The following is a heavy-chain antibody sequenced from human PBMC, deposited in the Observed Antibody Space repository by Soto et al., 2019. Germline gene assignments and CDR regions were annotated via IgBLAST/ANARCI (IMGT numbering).Heavy chain of an antibody. J-gene: IGHJ6*04. CDR3: AKDRNKGIAVEYV. V-gene: IGHV3-30*18. Sequence: GGSLRLSCAASGFTFSSYGMHWVRQAPGKGLEWVAVISYDGSNKYYADSVKGRFTISRDNSKNTLYLQMNSLRAEDTAVYYCAKDRNKGIAVEYVWGKGTTVTVSS. CDR1: GFTFSSYG. D-gene: IGHD6-19*01. CDR2: ISYDGSNK.